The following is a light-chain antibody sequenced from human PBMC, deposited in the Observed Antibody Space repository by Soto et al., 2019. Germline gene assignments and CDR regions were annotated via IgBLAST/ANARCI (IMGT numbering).Light chain of an antibody. CDR2: GNS. CDR3: QSYDSSLSRYV. CDR1: SSNIGAGYD. Sequence: QSVLTQPPSVSGAPGQRVTISCTGSSSNIGAGYDVHWYQQLPGTAPKLLIYGNSNRPSGVPDRFSGSKSGTSASLAITGLQAEDEADYYCQSYDSSLSRYVFGTGTKRTVL. J-gene: IGLJ1*01. V-gene: IGLV1-40*01.